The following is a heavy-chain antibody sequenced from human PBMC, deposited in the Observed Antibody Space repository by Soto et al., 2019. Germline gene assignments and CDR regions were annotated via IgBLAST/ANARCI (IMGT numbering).Heavy chain of an antibody. V-gene: IGHV1-69*13. CDR3: ARAEGGYCSSTSCYEGPYGMDV. J-gene: IGHJ6*02. Sequence: SVKVSCKASGGTFSSYAISWVRQAPGQGLEWMGGIIPIFGTANYAQKFQGRVTITADESTSTAYMELSSLRSEDTAVYYCARAEGGYCSSTSCYEGPYGMDVWGQGTTVIVSS. CDR1: GGTFSSYA. D-gene: IGHD2-2*01. CDR2: IIPIFGTA.